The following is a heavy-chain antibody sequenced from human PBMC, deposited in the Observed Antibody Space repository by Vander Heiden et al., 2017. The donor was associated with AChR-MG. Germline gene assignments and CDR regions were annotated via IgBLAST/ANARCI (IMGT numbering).Heavy chain of an antibody. CDR3: TTLSLWNYVLET. D-gene: IGHD1-7*01. J-gene: IGHJ5*02. CDR2: IKSNSDGGIT. Sequence: DVHLVESGGGLVKPGGSLRLPCAVSGFTFNDAWMNWVRQAPGKGLEWIGRIKSNSDGGITDHAAPVKGRFTISRDDSKNTLYLQMDSLKTEDTGVYYCTTLSLWNYVLETWGQGSLVTVSS. CDR1: GFTFNDAW. V-gene: IGHV3-15*01.